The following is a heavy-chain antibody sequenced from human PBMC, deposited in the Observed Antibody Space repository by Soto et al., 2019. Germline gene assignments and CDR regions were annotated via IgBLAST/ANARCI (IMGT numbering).Heavy chain of an antibody. Sequence: GGSLRLSCAASGFTFSSYSMNWVRQAPGKGLEWVSYISSSSSTIYYADSVKGRFTISRDNAKNSLYLQMNSLRDEDTAEYYWAREGNKWRPSFSGSGSSQNGDYWGQGTLVTVSS. J-gene: IGHJ4*02. D-gene: IGHD3-10*01. CDR3: AREGNKWRPSFSGSGSSQNGDY. CDR2: ISSSSSTI. V-gene: IGHV3-48*02. CDR1: GFTFSSYS.